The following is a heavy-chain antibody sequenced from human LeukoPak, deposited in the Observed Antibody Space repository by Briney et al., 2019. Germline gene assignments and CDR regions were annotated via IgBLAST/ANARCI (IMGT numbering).Heavy chain of an antibody. CDR1: GFTFSGYW. J-gene: IGHJ6*03. V-gene: IGHV3-30*03. CDR2: ISYDGSNK. Sequence: GGSLRLSCAASGFTFSGYWVTWVRQAPGKGLEWVAVISYDGSNKYYADSVKGRFTISRDNSKNTLYLQMNSLRAEDTAVYYCARDGPGGDYYYYMDVWGKGTTVTVSS. D-gene: IGHD3-16*01. CDR3: ARDGPGGDYYYYMDV.